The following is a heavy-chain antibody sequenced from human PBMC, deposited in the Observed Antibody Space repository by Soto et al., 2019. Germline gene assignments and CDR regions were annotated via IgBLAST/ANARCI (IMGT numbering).Heavy chain of an antibody. Sequence: QVQLQESGPGLVKPSETLSLACAVSGGSISCNNWWSWVRQTPGKGLEWIGEIYHSGSTNYNPSLNSRVTISLDKSKNQFSLSLTSMTAADTAVHYCARREGDCRGCSFPFYHDWGQGTLVTASS. J-gene: IGHJ4*02. CDR2: IYHSGST. D-gene: IGHD2-15*01. CDR1: GGSISCNNW. CDR3: ARREGDCRGCSFPFYHD. V-gene: IGHV4-4*02.